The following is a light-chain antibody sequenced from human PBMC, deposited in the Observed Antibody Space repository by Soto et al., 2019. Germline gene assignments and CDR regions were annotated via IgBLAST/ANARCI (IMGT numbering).Light chain of an antibody. CDR1: QSIRKW. CDR3: QQYNLYSPT. J-gene: IGKJ1*01. Sequence: DIQMTQSPSTLSASVGSRVTITCRASQSIRKWLAWYQQKPGKAPKLLIYDASTLGIGVPSRFSGSASGTEFTLTISSLQPDDSATYYCQQYNLYSPTFGQGTKVEI. CDR2: DAS. V-gene: IGKV1-5*01.